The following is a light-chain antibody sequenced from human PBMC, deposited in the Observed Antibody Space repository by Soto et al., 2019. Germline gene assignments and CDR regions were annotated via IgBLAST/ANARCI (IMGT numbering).Light chain of an antibody. CDR2: GAS. Sequence: EIVLTQSPGTLSLSPGERATLSCRASQGLSSTYLAWYQQKPGQAPRLLMYGASRRATGIPDRFSGSGSGTDFTLTISRLEPEDLAVYYCQQFLTSPCTFGQGTMVEIK. V-gene: IGKV3-20*01. CDR3: QQFLTSPCT. CDR1: QGLSSTY. J-gene: IGKJ1*01.